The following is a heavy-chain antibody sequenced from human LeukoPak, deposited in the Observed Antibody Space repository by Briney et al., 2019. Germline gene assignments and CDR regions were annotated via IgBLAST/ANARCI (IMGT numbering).Heavy chain of an antibody. Sequence: GGSLRLSCAASGFTFSSYGMSWVRQAPGKGLEWVSSISSSSSYIYYADSVKGRFTISRDNAKNSLYLQVNSLRVEDTAVYYCAREINSPYYYYMDVWGKGTTVTVSS. CDR3: AREINSPYYYYMDV. V-gene: IGHV3-21*01. D-gene: IGHD2/OR15-2a*01. J-gene: IGHJ6*03. CDR1: GFTFSSYG. CDR2: ISSSSSYI.